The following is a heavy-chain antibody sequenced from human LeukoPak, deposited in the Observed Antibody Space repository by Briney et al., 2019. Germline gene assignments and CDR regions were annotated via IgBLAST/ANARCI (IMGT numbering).Heavy chain of an antibody. D-gene: IGHD4-17*01. CDR2: VFYSGTT. V-gene: IGHV4-59*01. CDR3: AGDLYGDFEGH. J-gene: IGHJ4*02. CDR1: GGSINNYY. Sequence: SETLSLTCSVSGGSINNYYWSWIRQPPGKGLGWIGYVFYSGTTNYSPSLKSRITISVDTSKNQFSLKLSSVTAADTAVYYCAGDLYGDFEGHWGQGTLVTVSS.